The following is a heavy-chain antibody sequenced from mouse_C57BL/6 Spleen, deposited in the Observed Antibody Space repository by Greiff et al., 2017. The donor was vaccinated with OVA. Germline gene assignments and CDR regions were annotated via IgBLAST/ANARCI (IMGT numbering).Heavy chain of an antibody. Sequence: EVKLMASWGDLVKPGGSLKLSCAASGFTFSSYGMSWVRQTPDKRLEWVATISSGGSYTYYPDSVKGRFTISRDNAKNTLYLQMSSLKSEDTAMYYCARVGATDYFDYWGQGTTLTVSS. D-gene: IGHD3-1*01. J-gene: IGHJ2*01. CDR1: GFTFSSYG. V-gene: IGHV5-6*01. CDR3: ARVGATDYFDY. CDR2: ISSGGSYT.